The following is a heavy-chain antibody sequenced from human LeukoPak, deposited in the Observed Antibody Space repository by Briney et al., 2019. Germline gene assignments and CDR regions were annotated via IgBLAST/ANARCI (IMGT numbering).Heavy chain of an antibody. J-gene: IGHJ6*02. Sequence: GASVTVSCKASGYTFTSYDINWVRPATGQGLEWLGWMNPNSGNTGYAQKFQGRVTMTRNTSISTAYMELSSLRSEDTAVYYCARGPIQLWFYYYYYYGMDVWGQGTTVTVSS. CDR1: GYTFTSYD. CDR3: ARGPIQLWFYYYYYYGMDV. D-gene: IGHD5-18*01. CDR2: MNPNSGNT. V-gene: IGHV1-8*01.